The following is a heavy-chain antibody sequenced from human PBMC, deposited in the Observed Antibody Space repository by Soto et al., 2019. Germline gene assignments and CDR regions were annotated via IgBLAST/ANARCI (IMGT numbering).Heavy chain of an antibody. CDR3: ARSVLP. CDR1: GGAIGSGGYY. V-gene: IGHV4-31*03. Sequence: QVQLQESGAGLVKPSQTLSLTCTISGGAIGSGGYYWTSILQHPGTGLEWIGYIYYIGSTYYNPALNSRVTISVDTSKNQSVLKLSSVTASDTAVYYCARSVLPWGPGALVTVSS. J-gene: IGHJ5*02. CDR2: IYYIGST.